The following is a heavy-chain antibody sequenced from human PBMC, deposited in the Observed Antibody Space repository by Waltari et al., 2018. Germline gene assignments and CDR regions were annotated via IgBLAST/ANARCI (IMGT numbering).Heavy chain of an antibody. V-gene: IGHV3-23*01. CDR2: ISDSGVIT. Sequence: EVHLLESGGGLAQPGGSLRLSGAASGFNFIRDAMSWVRQAPGKGLEWVSGISDSGVITKYADSVKGRFTVSRDNSKNTVFLQLNSLRAEDTAIYYCARHLYSIDYLELGYWGQGTLVTVSS. J-gene: IGHJ4*02. D-gene: IGHD3-22*01. CDR1: GFNFIRDA. CDR3: ARHLYSIDYLELGY.